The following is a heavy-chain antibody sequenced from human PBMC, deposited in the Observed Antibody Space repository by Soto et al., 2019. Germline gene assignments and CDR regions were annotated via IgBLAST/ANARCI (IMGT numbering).Heavy chain of an antibody. Sequence: GESLKISCKGSGYSFTSYWIGWVRQMXGKGLEWMGIIYPGDSDTRYSPSFQGQVTISADKSISTAYLQWSSLKASDTAMYYCARQHDFWSGYYTNWFDPWGQGTLVTVSS. D-gene: IGHD3-3*01. CDR3: ARQHDFWSGYYTNWFDP. J-gene: IGHJ5*02. CDR2: IYPGDSDT. V-gene: IGHV5-51*01. CDR1: GYSFTSYW.